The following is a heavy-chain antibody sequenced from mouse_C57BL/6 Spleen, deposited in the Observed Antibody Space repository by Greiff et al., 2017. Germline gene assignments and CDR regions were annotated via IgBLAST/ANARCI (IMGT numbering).Heavy chain of an antibody. CDR2: ISYDGSN. V-gene: IGHV3-6*01. D-gene: IGHD2-5*01. J-gene: IGHJ3*01. CDR1: GYSITSGYY. CDR3: ARERYSNPFAY. Sequence: EVKVEESGPGLVKPSQSLSLTCSVTGYSITSGYYWNWIRQFPGNKLEWMGYISYDGSNNYNPSLKNRISITRDTSKNQFFLKLNSVTTEDTASYYCARERYSNPFAYWGQGTLVTVSA.